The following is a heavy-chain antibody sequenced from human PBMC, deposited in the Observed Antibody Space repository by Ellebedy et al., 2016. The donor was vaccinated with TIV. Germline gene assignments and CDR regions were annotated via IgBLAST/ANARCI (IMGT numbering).Heavy chain of an antibody. D-gene: IGHD1-26*01. CDR3: ADDPWGVGPAFDI. Sequence: PGGSLRLSCAASGLTFSNNAMSWVRQAPGKGLEWVSAISDSGSTTYYADSVKGRFTISRDNSKNTLYLRMDSRRVEDTAIYYCADDPWGVGPAFDIWGQGTMVTVSS. V-gene: IGHV3-23*01. CDR2: ISDSGSTT. CDR1: GLTFSNNA. J-gene: IGHJ3*02.